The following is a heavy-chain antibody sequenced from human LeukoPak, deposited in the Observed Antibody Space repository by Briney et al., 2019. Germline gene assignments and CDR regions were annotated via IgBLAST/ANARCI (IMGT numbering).Heavy chain of an antibody. J-gene: IGHJ3*02. V-gene: IGHV4-34*01. Sequence: GSLRLSCAASGFTFSNAWMSWIRQPPGKGLEWIGEINHRGSTNNNPSLKSRVTISVDTSKNQFSLKLSSVTAADTAVYYCARGLIKDAFDIWGQGTVVTVSS. CDR2: INHRGST. D-gene: IGHD3-16*01. CDR3: ARGLIKDAFDI. CDR1: GFTFSNAW.